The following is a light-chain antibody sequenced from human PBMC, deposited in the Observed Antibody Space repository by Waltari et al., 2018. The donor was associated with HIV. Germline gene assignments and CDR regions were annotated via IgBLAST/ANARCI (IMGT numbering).Light chain of an antibody. CDR2: VVS. Sequence: QSALAQPASVSGSPGRSITISCTGTSSDVGGYNSVSWYQPHPGKAPKLMMYVVSNRPSGVSNRFSGSKSGNTASLTISGLQAEDEADYYCSSYTSSSTLFGTGTKVTVL. CDR3: SSYTSSSTL. V-gene: IGLV2-14*01. CDR1: SSDVGGYNS. J-gene: IGLJ1*01.